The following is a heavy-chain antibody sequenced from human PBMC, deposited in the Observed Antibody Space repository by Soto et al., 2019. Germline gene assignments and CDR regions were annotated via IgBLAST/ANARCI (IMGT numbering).Heavy chain of an antibody. CDR3: ASGGHVVVVTAALDF. J-gene: IGHJ4*02. V-gene: IGHV1-46*01. Sequence: QVQLVQSGAEVKKPGASAKVSCKASGDTFTDYYIHWVRQAPGQGLEWMGTVNPSGGHTTYAQHFLGRMAMTRDTSTSALYMELTSLTSEDTAVYYCASGGHVVVVTAALDFWGQGTLVTVSS. D-gene: IGHD2-21*02. CDR2: VNPSGGHT. CDR1: GDTFTDYY.